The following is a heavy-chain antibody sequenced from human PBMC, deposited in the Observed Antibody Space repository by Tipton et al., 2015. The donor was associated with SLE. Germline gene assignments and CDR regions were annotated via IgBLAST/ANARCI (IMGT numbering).Heavy chain of an antibody. V-gene: IGHV4-31*03. D-gene: IGHD7-27*01. CDR3: ARGWGEQDWYFDL. Sequence: TLSLTCTVSGGSISSGGYYWSWIRQHPGKGLEWIGYIYYSGSTYYNPSLKSRVTISVDTSKNQFSLKLSPVTAADTAVYYCARGWGEQDWYFDLWGRGTLVTVSS. CDR2: IYYSGST. J-gene: IGHJ2*01. CDR1: GGSISSGGYY.